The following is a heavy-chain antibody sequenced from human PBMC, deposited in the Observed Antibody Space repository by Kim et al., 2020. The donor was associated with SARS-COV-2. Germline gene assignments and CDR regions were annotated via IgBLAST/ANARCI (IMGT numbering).Heavy chain of an antibody. CDR2: ISGSGGST. Sequence: GGSLRLSCAASGFTFSSYAMSWVRQAPGKGLEWVSAISGSGGSTYYADSVKGRFTISRDNSKNTLYLQMNSLRAEDTAVYYCAKWAKIFGVVIWVGHYYGMDVWGQGTTVTVSS. V-gene: IGHV3-23*01. D-gene: IGHD3-3*01. J-gene: IGHJ6*02. CDR1: GFTFSSYA. CDR3: AKWAKIFGVVIWVGHYYGMDV.